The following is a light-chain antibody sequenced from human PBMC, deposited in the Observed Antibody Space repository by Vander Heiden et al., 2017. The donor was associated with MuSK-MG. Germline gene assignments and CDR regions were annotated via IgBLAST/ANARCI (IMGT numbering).Light chain of an antibody. CDR1: QTVFNNY. J-gene: IGKJ4*01. Sequence: VLTQSPGTLSLSPGERATLACMASQTVFNNYVAWYQQRRGQAPRLLIHGTSRRATGIPDRFSGSGSGTDFTLTISGLEPEDSAVYYCQQYGSAPLIFGGGTKVEIK. V-gene: IGKV3-20*01. CDR3: QQYGSAPLI. CDR2: GTS.